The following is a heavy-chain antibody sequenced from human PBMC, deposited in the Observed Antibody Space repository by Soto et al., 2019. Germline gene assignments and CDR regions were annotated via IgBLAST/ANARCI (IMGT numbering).Heavy chain of an antibody. CDR1: GFTFDDYA. D-gene: IGHD2-2*01. Sequence: EVQLVESGGGLVQPGRPLRLSCAASGFTFDDYAMHWVRQAPGKGLEWVSGIRWNSGSIGYADAVKGRFTISRDNAKNSLYLQMNSLRAEDTALYYCAKVRGTYCTSTSCYFDYWGQGTLVTVSS. J-gene: IGHJ4*02. CDR2: IRWNSGSI. CDR3: AKVRGTYCTSTSCYFDY. V-gene: IGHV3-9*01.